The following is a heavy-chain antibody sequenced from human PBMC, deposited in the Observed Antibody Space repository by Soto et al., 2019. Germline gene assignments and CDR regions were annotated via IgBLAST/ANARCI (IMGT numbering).Heavy chain of an antibody. Sequence: SETLSLTCAVSGGSISSGGYSWSWIRQPPGKGLEWIGYIYHSGSTYYNPSLKSRVIISRDTSKNQFSLNLSSVTSADTAVYYCAKEGGIRGSRTGFDSWGQGTPVTVSS. CDR2: IYHSGST. CDR3: AKEGGIRGSRTGFDS. J-gene: IGHJ4*02. CDR1: GGSISSGGYS. D-gene: IGHD3-10*01. V-gene: IGHV4-30-2*01.